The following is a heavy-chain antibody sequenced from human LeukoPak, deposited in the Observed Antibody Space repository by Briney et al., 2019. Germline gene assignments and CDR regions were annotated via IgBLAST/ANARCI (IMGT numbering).Heavy chain of an antibody. Sequence: GGSLRLSCAASGFTFSSYAMSWVRQAPGKGLEWVSAISGSGGSTYYADSVKGRFTISRDNSKNTLYLQMNSLGAEDTAVYYCAKDHYDIVVVPAANWFDPWGQGTLVTVSS. D-gene: IGHD2-2*01. V-gene: IGHV3-23*01. J-gene: IGHJ5*02. CDR3: AKDHYDIVVVPAANWFDP. CDR1: GFTFSSYA. CDR2: ISGSGGST.